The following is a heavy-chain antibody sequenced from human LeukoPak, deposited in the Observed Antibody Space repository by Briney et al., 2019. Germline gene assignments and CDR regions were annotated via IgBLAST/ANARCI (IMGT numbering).Heavy chain of an antibody. CDR3: ARGAYTYYYDSSLEGFDY. V-gene: IGHV1-2*02. D-gene: IGHD3-22*01. CDR1: GYTFTGYY. J-gene: IGHJ4*02. CDR2: INPNSGGT. Sequence: ASVKVSCKASGYTFTGYYMHWVRQAPGQGLEWMGWINPNSGGTNYAQKFLGRVTMTRDTSISTAYMELSRLRSDDTAVYYCARGAYTYYYDSSLEGFDYWGQGTLVTVSS.